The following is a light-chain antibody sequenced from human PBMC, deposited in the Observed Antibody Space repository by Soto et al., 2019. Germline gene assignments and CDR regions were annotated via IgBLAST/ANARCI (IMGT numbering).Light chain of an antibody. V-gene: IGKV3-11*01. CDR3: KQRSYLPRFT. CDR1: QSVSSY. Sequence: EIVLTQSPATLSLSPGERATLSCRASQSVSSYLAWYQHKPGQAPRLLIYDASNRSTGIPARFSGSGSGTDFTLTNSSLEPEDFAVYYCKQRSYLPRFTFGQGTRLEIK. CDR2: DAS. J-gene: IGKJ5*01.